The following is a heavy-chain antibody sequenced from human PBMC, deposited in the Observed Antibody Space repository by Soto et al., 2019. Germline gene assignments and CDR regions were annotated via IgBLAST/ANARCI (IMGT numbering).Heavy chain of an antibody. CDR2: IYPGDSDT. J-gene: IGHJ4*02. D-gene: IGHD6-13*01. CDR3: ARLQGIAAAGLYLDY. CDR1: GYSFTSYW. Sequence: PGGSLKISCKGSGYSFTSYWIGWVRQMPGKGLEWMGIIYPGDSDTRYSPSFQGQVTISADKSISTAYLQWSSLKASDTAMYYCARLQGIAAAGLYLDYWGQGTLVTVSS. V-gene: IGHV5-51*01.